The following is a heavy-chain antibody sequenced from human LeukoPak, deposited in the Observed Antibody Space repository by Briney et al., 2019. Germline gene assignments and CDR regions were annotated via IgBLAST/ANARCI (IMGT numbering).Heavy chain of an antibody. V-gene: IGHV3-33*08. Sequence: SGGSLRLSCAASGFTFSDYYMSWIRQAPGKGLEWVAVIWYDGSNKYHADSVKGRFTISRDNSKNTLYLQMNSLRAEDTAVYFCARARYSSSPFDYWGQGTLVTVSS. D-gene: IGHD6-13*01. J-gene: IGHJ4*02. CDR1: GFTFSDYY. CDR2: IWYDGSNK. CDR3: ARARYSSSPFDY.